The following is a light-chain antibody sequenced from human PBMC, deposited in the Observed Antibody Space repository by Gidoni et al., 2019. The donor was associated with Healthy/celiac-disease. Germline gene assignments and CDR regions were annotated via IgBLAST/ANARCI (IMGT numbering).Light chain of an antibody. V-gene: IGKV3-11*01. CDR3: QQRSNWRGT. CDR1: QSFSSY. J-gene: IGKJ3*01. Sequence: EIVLTQSRATLSLSPGERATLSCRASQSFSSYLAWYQQKPGQAPRLLIYDASNRATGIPARFSGSGSGTDFTLTISSLEPEDFAVYYCQQRSNWRGTFGPGTKVDIK. CDR2: DAS.